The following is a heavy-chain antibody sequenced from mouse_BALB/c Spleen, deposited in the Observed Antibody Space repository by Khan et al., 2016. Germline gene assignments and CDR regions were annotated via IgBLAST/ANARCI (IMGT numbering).Heavy chain of an antibody. Sequence: EVQLVATGGGLVQPKGSLKLSCAASGFTFNTNAMNWVRQAPGKGLEWVARIRSKSNNYATYYADSVKDRFTISRDDSQSMLYLQMNNVKTEDTAMYYCVRDMITRAYWGQGTLVTVSA. CDR2: IRSKSNNYAT. CDR3: VRDMITRAY. V-gene: IGHV10S3*01. CDR1: GFTFNTNA. D-gene: IGHD2-4*01. J-gene: IGHJ3*01.